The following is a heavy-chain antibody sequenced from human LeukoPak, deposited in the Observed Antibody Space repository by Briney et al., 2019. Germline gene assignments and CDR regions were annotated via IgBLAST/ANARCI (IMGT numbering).Heavy chain of an antibody. J-gene: IGHJ5*02. CDR2: MYHSGST. CDR3: ARRSFIAAAGTLGWFDP. V-gene: IGHV4-38-2*01. D-gene: IGHD6-13*01. Sequence: PSETLSLTCSVSGYSISSGYYWGWVRQPPGKGLEWIGSMYHSGSTYYNPSLKSRVSISVDTSKNQFSLKLSSVTAADTAVYYCARRSFIAAAGTLGWFDPWGQGTLVTVSS. CDR1: GYSISSGYY.